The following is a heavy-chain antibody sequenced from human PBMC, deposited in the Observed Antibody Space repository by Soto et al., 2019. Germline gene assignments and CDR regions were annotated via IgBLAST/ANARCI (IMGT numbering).Heavy chain of an antibody. CDR1: GGTFSSYA. CDR2: IIPIFGTA. V-gene: IGHV1-69*13. Sequence: ASVKVSCKASGGTFSSYAISWVRQAPGQGLEWMGGIIPIFGTANYAQKFQGRVTITADESKNTLYLQIHTLRAEDTAVYYCAKVSSSWYAGFFDLWGQGTLVSVS. J-gene: IGHJ4*02. D-gene: IGHD6-13*01. CDR3: AKVSSSWYAGFFDL.